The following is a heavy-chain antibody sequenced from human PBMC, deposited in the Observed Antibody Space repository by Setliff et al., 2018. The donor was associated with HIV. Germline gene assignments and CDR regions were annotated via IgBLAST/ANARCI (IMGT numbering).Heavy chain of an antibody. Sequence: SETLSLTCTVSGDSIRGYYWSWIRQPPGKGLEWMGYVFYTGFAAYNPSLKSRLNIAVDTSKSQFSLTLTSVTAADTAVYYCARQMPIPGIAITPVDYWGQGALVTVS. V-gene: IGHV4-59*08. CDR3: ARQMPIPGIAITPVDY. J-gene: IGHJ4*02. CDR2: VFYTGFA. D-gene: IGHD5-12*01. CDR1: GDSIRGYY.